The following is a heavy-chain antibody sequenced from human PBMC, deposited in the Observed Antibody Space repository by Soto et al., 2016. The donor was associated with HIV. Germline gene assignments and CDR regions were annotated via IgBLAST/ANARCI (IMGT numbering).Heavy chain of an antibody. CDR2: VNDRGIA. D-gene: IGHD2-8*01. J-gene: IGHJ4*02. V-gene: IGHV4-34*01. Sequence: QVRLHQWGAGVVKPSETLSLTCAVYGGSLSGYYWTWIRQTSEKGLEWIGEVNDRGIANYNPSLKRRLTITVESTKNQFFLNLRSVTAADTAMYYCVRVVSEMATSPFDSWGQGTLVTISS. CDR3: VRVVSEMATSPFDS. CDR1: GGSLSGYY.